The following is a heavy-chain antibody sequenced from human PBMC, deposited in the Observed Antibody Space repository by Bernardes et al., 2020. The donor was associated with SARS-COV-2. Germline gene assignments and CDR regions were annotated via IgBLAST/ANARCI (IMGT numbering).Heavy chain of an antibody. CDR2: IYHSGST. CDR3: ARDMKDDFWSGRQDLKGYNWFDP. Sequence: SETLSLTCAVSGGSISSSNWWSWVRQPPGKGLEWIGEIYHSGSTNYNPSLKSRVTISVDKSKNQFSLKLSSVTAADTAVYYCARDMKDDFWSGRQDLKGYNWFDPWGQGTLVTVSS. V-gene: IGHV4-4*02. J-gene: IGHJ5*02. D-gene: IGHD3-3*01. CDR1: GGSISSSNW.